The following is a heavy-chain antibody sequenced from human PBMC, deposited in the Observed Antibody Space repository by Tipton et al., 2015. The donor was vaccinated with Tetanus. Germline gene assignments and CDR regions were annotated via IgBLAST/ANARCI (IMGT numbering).Heavy chain of an antibody. CDR3: ARVSRRNFYFDY. V-gene: IGHV4-34*01. CDR2: ISHSGSS. D-gene: IGHD2/OR15-2a*01. J-gene: IGHJ4*02. Sequence: TLSLTCTVSGGSFSLYYWNWVRQSPGKGLEWIGEISHSGSSSYSPSLKSRVTISVDTSKNQFSLRLRSVAAADTAVYFCARVSRRNFYFDYWGPGAQVTVSS. CDR1: GGSFSLYY.